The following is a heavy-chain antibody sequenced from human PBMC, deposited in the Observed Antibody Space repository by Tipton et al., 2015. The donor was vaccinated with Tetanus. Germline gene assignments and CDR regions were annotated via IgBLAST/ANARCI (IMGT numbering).Heavy chain of an antibody. CDR1: GFTFSSYA. D-gene: IGHD3-16*01. J-gene: IGHJ5*02. CDR3: ARAHLTASRMSPWGT. CDR2: ISGSGDET. V-gene: IGHV3-23*01. Sequence: GSLRLSCAASGFTFSSYAMNWVRQSPLRGLEWVSGISGSGDETHYADSVKGRFTISRDNSMNSVYLQMNSLTAEDTAVYHCARAHLTASRMSPWGTWGQGTLVTVSS.